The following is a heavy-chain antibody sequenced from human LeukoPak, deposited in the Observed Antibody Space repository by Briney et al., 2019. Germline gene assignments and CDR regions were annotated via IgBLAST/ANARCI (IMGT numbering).Heavy chain of an antibody. D-gene: IGHD4-17*01. J-gene: IGHJ4*02. CDR3: ARATRFDYGDYGGSYFDY. CDR1: GGSLSSGGDS. Sequence: SHTLSLTCAVSGGSLSSGGDSWSWIRQPPGKGLGWIGYIYDSGSTYYNPSLKSRVTISVDRSKNQFSLKLSSVTAAAPAVYYCARATRFDYGDYGGSYFDYWGQGTLVTVSS. V-gene: IGHV4-30-2*01. CDR2: IYDSGST.